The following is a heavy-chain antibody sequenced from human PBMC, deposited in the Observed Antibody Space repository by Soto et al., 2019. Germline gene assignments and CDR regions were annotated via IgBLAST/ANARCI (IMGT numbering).Heavy chain of an antibody. CDR3: ARLGTGTTYYYYYMDG. D-gene: IGHD1-1*01. CDR2: ISTGSTTII. Sequence: GGSLRLSCAASGFTFSSYSMNWVRQAPGKGLEWVSFISTGSTTIIYYADSVRGRFTISRDNAKNSLYLQMNSLRAEDTAVYYCARLGTGTTYYYYYMDGWGKGTSVTVSS. J-gene: IGHJ6*03. CDR1: GFTFSSYS. V-gene: IGHV3-48*01.